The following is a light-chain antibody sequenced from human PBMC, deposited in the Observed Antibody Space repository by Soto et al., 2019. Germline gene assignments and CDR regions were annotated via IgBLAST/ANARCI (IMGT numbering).Light chain of an antibody. CDR3: LLYYGGGHVV. Sequence: QAVVTQEPSLTVSPGGTVTLTCASSTGAVTSGYYPNWFQQKPGQAPRALIYSTSNKDSWTPARFSGSLLGGKAALTLSAGQPEDEAEYYCLLYYGGGHVVFGGGTKLTVL. CDR1: TGAVTSGYY. CDR2: STS. J-gene: IGLJ2*01. V-gene: IGLV7-43*01.